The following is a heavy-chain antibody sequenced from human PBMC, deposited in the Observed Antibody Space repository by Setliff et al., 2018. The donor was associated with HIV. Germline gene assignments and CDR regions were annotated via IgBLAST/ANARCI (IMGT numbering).Heavy chain of an antibody. CDR1: GGSITGYY. D-gene: IGHD3-10*01. J-gene: IGHJ4*02. Sequence: PSETLSLTCNVSGGSITGYYWSWIRQSPEKRLEWIGYIYHSGSTNYSPSLKSRVSISVDTSKNQFSLRVNPVNAADTAVYYCARHYFGSGSPFDYWGQGAPVTVSS. V-gene: IGHV4-59*08. CDR2: IYHSGST. CDR3: ARHYFGSGSPFDY.